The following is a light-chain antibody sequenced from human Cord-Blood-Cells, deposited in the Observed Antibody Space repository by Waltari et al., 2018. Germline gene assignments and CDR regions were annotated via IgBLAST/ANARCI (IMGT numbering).Light chain of an antibody. J-gene: IGLJ2*01. V-gene: IGLV2-23*02. CDR3: CSYAGSSTV. Sequence: QSALTQPASVSGSPGQSITISCTGTSSDVGRYNLVSWYQQHPGKAPKLMIYEVSKRPSGGSNRFSGSKSGNTASLTISGLQAEDEADYYCCSYAGSSTVFGGGTKLTVL. CDR2: EVS. CDR1: SSDVGRYNL.